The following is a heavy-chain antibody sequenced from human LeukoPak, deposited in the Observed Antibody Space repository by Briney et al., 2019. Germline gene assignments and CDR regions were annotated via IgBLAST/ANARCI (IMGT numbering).Heavy chain of an antibody. CDR1: GYTFTSYG. CDR3: ARSSSWYYFDY. Sequence: GASVKVSCKAAGYTFTSYGISWVRQAPGQGLEWMGWISAYNGNTNFAQKLQGRLTMTTDTSTSTAYMELRSLSSDDTAVYYCARSSSWYYFDYWGQGTLVTVSS. CDR2: ISAYNGNT. D-gene: IGHD6-13*01. J-gene: IGHJ4*02. V-gene: IGHV1-18*01.